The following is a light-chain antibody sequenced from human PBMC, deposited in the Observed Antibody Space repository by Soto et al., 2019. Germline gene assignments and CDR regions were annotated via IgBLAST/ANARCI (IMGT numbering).Light chain of an antibody. CDR3: QQYYSAPWT. J-gene: IGKJ1*01. CDR1: QGISNY. CDR2: AAS. V-gene: IGKV1-27*01. Sequence: DIQMTQSPSSLSASVGDRVTITCRASQGISNYVAWYQQKPGKVPSLLIYAASGLQSGVPCRFRGSGSGTNFTLTISSLQPDDVATYYCQQYYSAPWTFGQGTKVEIK.